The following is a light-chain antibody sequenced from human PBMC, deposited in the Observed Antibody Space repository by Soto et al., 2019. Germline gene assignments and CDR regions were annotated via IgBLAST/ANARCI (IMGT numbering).Light chain of an antibody. CDR1: QSVTYSY. V-gene: IGKV3-20*01. J-gene: IGKJ2*01. CDR2: DES. Sequence: EIVLTQSPGTLSLSPGERATLSCRASQSVTYSYLAWYQQQPGQAPRLLIYDESSKGTGIPDRFSGSRSGTAFTLIISRLETKGFSETYCQLYGSPPYTFDQRTKLVIK. CDR3: QLYGSPPYT.